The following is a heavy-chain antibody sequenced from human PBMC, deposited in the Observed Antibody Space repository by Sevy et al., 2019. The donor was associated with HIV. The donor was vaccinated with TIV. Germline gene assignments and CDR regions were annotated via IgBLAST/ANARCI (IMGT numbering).Heavy chain of an antibody. Sequence: ASVKVSCKASGYTFTSYDINWVRQATGQGLEWMGWMNPNSGNTGYAQKFQGRVTMTRNTSISTAYMELSRLRSEDTAVYYCARIRRVSGGSCESMDVWGQGTTVTVSS. CDR3: ARIRRVSGGSCESMDV. CDR2: MNPNSGNT. V-gene: IGHV1-8*01. CDR1: GYTFTSYD. J-gene: IGHJ6*02. D-gene: IGHD2-15*01.